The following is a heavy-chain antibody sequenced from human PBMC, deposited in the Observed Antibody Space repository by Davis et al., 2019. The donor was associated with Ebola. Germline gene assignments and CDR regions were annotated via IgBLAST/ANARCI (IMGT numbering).Heavy chain of an antibody. CDR1: GFNFSHYA. Sequence: PGGSLRLSCAVSGFNFSHYAMSWVRQAPGKGLEWVATVNQDGSQTYYVASVKGRFTMSRDDAKNSLYLQMNNLRVDDTAVYYCATDAWAGFDPWGQGTLVTVSS. CDR2: VNQDGSQT. CDR3: ATDAWAGFDP. J-gene: IGHJ5*02. V-gene: IGHV3-7*03. D-gene: IGHD1-26*01.